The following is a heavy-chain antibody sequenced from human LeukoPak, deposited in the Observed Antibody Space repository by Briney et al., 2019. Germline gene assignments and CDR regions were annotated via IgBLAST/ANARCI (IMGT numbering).Heavy chain of an antibody. CDR1: GFIFSTYN. V-gene: IGHV3-48*04. D-gene: IGHD5-18*01. CDR3: ARGGYIDGYELAY. J-gene: IGHJ4*01. Sequence: GGSLRLSCAASGFIFSTYNMNWVRQAPGKGLEWVSYISSTGSSAHYADSVKGRITISRDNAKNSLYLQLNSLRAEDTAVYYCARGGYIDGYELAYWGHGTLVTVSS. CDR2: ISSTGSSA.